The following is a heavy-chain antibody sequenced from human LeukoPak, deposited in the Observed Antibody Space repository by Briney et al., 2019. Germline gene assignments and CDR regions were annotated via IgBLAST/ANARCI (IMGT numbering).Heavy chain of an antibody. D-gene: IGHD4-17*01. CDR3: AKDFAGDRDY. V-gene: IGHV3-74*01. J-gene: IGHJ4*02. Sequence: XGSLRLSCAASGFTFSSYWMHWVRQAPGKGLVWVARINPNGITTTYTDSVKGRFTISRDNAKNTLYLQMNSLRAEDTAVYYCAKDFAGDRDYWGQGTLVTVSS. CDR1: GFTFSSYW. CDR2: INPNGITT.